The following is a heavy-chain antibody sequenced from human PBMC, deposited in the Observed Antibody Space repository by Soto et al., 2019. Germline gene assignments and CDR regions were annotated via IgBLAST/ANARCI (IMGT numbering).Heavy chain of an antibody. CDR1: GGSISSYY. D-gene: IGHD3-22*01. CDR3: ARGLQMYYYDSSGYHFDY. CDR2: IYYSGST. Sequence: SETLSLTCPVSGGSISSYYWSWIRQPPGKGLEWIGYIYYSGSTNYNPSLKSRVTISVDTSKNQFSLKLSSVTAADTAVYYCARGLQMYYYDSSGYHFDYWGQGTLVTVSS. J-gene: IGHJ4*02. V-gene: IGHV4-59*01.